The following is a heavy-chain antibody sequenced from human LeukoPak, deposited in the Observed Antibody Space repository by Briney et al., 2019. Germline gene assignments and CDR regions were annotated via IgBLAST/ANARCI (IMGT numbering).Heavy chain of an antibody. Sequence: SGPALLKPTQTLTLTCTLSGFSLSTSKMCVNWIRQPPGKALEWLARIDWDGDTWYSTSLKTRLTISKDTSKNQVVLRMTNMDPVDTATYYCARTNTDVDRVFDYWGQGTLVTVSS. J-gene: IGHJ4*02. CDR1: GFSLSTSKMC. CDR2: IDWDGDT. V-gene: IGHV2-70*11. CDR3: ARTNTDVDRVFDY. D-gene: IGHD5-18*01.